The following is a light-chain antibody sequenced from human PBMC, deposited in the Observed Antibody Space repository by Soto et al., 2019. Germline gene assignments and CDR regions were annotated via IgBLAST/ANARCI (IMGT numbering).Light chain of an antibody. CDR2: AAS. Sequence: AIRMTQSPSSLSASTGDRVTITCRASQGISSYLAWYQQKPGKAPKLLIYAASTLQSGVPSRFSGSGSGTDFTLTISCLQSEDFATYCCQQYYSYPPFTFGPGTKVDIK. CDR3: QQYYSYPPFT. V-gene: IGKV1-8*01. CDR1: QGISSY. J-gene: IGKJ3*01.